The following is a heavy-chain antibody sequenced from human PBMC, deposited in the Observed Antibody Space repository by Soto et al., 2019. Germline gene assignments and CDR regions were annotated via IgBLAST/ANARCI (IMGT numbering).Heavy chain of an antibody. CDR3: ARGTPYHRNDDWFDT. V-gene: IGHV4-59*01. CDR2: IHYTGNT. J-gene: IGHJ5*02. CDR1: GGSISSYY. Sequence: PWATLSITCTVSGGSISSYYWNWIRQPPGKGLEWIGFIHYTGNTNYNPSLKSRVAISVDTSKNQFSVKLTSVTAADTAVYYCARGTPYHRNDDWFDTWGQGTLVTVSS.